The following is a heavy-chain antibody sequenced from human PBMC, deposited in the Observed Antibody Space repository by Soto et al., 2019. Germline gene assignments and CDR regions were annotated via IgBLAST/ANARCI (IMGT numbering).Heavy chain of an antibody. CDR3: ARGRVDGGELDL. D-gene: IGHD1-26*01. V-gene: IGHV3-33*01. CDR2: IWYDASNK. CDR1: GFTFRTYG. J-gene: IGHJ4*02. Sequence: VQLVESGGGVVQPGRSLRLSCAASGFTFRTYGMYWVRQAPGKGLEWVAVIWYDASNKYYADSVKGRFTISRDNSENTLYLQTYSLRADDTAVYYCARGRVDGGELDLWGQGTLVTVSS.